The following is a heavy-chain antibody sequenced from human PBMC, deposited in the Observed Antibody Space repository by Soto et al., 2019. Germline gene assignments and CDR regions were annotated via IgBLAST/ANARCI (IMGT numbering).Heavy chain of an antibody. CDR3: AKDHGMDV. CDR2: ISGSGGST. J-gene: IGHJ6*02. Sequence: LRLSCVASGFTFSDYAMAWVRQSPGKGLEWVSSISGSGGSTYYADSVKGRLTISRDNSKNTVFLQMNSLRAEDTAVYYCAKDHGMDVWGQGATVTVSS. V-gene: IGHV3-23*01. CDR1: GFTFSDYA.